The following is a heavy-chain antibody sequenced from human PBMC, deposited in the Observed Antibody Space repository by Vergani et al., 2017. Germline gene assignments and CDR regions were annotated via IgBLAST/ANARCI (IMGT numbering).Heavy chain of an antibody. D-gene: IGHD6-13*01. CDR1: RFIFSDYW. V-gene: IGHV3-7*01. CDR2: INQDGNEK. CDR3: ARGDGLARRGGGLGSDWYRKYNWFDP. Sequence: DVHLVESGGGLVQPGGSLRLSCRASRFIFSDYWMNWVRQAPGKGLEWVANINQDGNEKNYVDSVKGRFTISRDNAKNSLYQGMNSLRAGDTAVYYCARGDGLARRGGGLGSDWYRKYNWFDPWGPGTLVTVSS. J-gene: IGHJ5*02.